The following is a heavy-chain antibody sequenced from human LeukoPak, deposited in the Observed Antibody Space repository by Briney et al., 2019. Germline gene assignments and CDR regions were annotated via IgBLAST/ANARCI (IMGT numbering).Heavy chain of an antibody. CDR1: GYSISSGYY. J-gene: IGHJ4*02. D-gene: IGHD2-21*02. CDR2: IYHSGST. V-gene: IGHV4-38-2*02. Sequence: SETLSLTCTVSGYSISSGYYWGWIRQPPGKGLEWIGSIYHSGSTYYNPSLKSRVTISVDTSKNQFSLKLNSVTAADTAVYYCAVTAIPWGDYWGQGTLVTVSS. CDR3: AVTAIPWGDY.